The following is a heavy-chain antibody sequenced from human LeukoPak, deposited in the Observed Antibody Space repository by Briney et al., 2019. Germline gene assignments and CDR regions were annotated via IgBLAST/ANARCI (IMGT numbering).Heavy chain of an antibody. CDR1: GYTITSNY. CDR3: ARAVYNRYSF. CDR2: INPSGGST. J-gene: IGHJ4*02. Sequence: GASVKVSCKASGYTITSNYIHWVRQAPGQALEWMGTINPSGGSTKYAQKFQGRVTMTRDTSTNTVYMELSSLRSEDTAVYFCARAVYNRYSFWGQGTLVTVSS. V-gene: IGHV1-46*01. D-gene: IGHD2-8*01.